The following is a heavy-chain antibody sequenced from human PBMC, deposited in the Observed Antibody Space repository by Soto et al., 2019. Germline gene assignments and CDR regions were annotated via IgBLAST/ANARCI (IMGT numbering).Heavy chain of an antibody. Sequence: SVKVSCKASGYTFTGYYMHWVRQAPGQGLEWMGWIIPNLGIANYAQKFQGRVTITRDKSTSTAYMELSSLRSEYTAVYYCAREDILTGYCDYWGQGTLVTVSS. J-gene: IGHJ4*02. CDR2: IIPNLGIA. CDR1: GYTFTGYY. CDR3: AREDILTGYCDY. D-gene: IGHD3-9*01. V-gene: IGHV1-69*10.